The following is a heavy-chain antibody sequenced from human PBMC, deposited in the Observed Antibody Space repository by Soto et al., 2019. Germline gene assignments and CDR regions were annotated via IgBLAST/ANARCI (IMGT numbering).Heavy chain of an antibody. V-gene: IGHV1-69*08. CDR3: AREGDSSGLDY. D-gene: IGHD6-25*01. J-gene: IGHJ4*02. Sequence: QVQLVQSGAEVKKPGSSVKVSCKASGGTFSSYTISWVRQAPGQGLEWMGRIIPILGIANYAQKFQGRVTITADKSTSTAYMELSSMRSEDTAVYYWAREGDSSGLDYWGQGTLVTVSS. CDR2: IIPILGIA. CDR1: GGTFSSYT.